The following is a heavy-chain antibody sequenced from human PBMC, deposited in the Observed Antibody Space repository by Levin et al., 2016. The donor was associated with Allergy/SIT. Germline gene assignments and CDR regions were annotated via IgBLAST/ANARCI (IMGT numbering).Heavy chain of an antibody. CDR2: IDPSDSYT. J-gene: IGHJ5*02. Sequence: GESLKISCKGSGYSFTSYWISWVRQMPGKGLEWMGRIDPSDSYTNYSPSFQGHVTISADKSISTAYLQWSSLKASDTAMYYCARHFSSPAMVRGVGLTEARFDPWGQGTLVTVSS. V-gene: IGHV5-10-1*01. D-gene: IGHD3-10*01. CDR1: GYSFTSYW. CDR3: ARHFSSPAMVRGVGLTEARFDP.